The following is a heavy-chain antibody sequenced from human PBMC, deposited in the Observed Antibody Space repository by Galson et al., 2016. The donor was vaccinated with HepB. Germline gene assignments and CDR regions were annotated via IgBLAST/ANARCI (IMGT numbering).Heavy chain of an antibody. Sequence: SLRLSCAVSGFKFSDYAMHWVRQASGKGLECVAVISYDGRDKNYADSVKGRFTISRDNSKNTLDLQMNSLRTEDTALYYCAKDREWLRYTSDGIDVWGQGTTVTVSS. CDR3: AKDREWLRYTSDGIDV. CDR1: GFKFSDYA. CDR2: ISYDGRDK. D-gene: IGHD5-12*01. J-gene: IGHJ3*01. V-gene: IGHV3-30*18.